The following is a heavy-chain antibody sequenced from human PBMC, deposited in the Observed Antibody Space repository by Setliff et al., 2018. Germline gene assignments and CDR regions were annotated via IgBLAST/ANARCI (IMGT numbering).Heavy chain of an antibody. D-gene: IGHD5-18*01. CDR2: ISWNSGSI. CDR1: GFTFDYYA. CDR3: AKDKSHRGYSYYGMDV. V-gene: IGHV3-9*01. Sequence: PGGSLRLSCAASGFTFDYYAMHWVRQAPGKGLEWVSGISWNSGSIGYADSVKGRFTISRDNAKNSLYLQMNSLRAEDTALYYCAKDKSHRGYSYYGMDVWGQGTTVTVSS. J-gene: IGHJ6*02.